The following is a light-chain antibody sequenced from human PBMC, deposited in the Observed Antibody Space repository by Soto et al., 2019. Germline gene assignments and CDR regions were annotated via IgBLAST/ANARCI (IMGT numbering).Light chain of an antibody. J-gene: IGKJ1*01. CDR2: GAT. CDR3: QQYGSSPET. V-gene: IGKV3-20*01. Sequence: EIVLTQSPGTVSLSPGDRATLSCRASQSVSSSYLAWYQQKPGQAPRLLIYGATSRATGIPDMFSGSGSGTDFTLTISRLEPEDSAVYYCQQYGSSPETFGQGTKVEIK. CDR1: QSVSSSY.